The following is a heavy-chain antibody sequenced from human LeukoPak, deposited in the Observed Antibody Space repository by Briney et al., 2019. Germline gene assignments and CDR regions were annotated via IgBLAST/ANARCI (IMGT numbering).Heavy chain of an antibody. CDR2: INTNTGNP. V-gene: IGHV7-4-1*02. CDR3: ASPASYSEGADAFDI. Sequence: ASVKVSCKASGGTFSSYAISWVRQAPGQGLEWMGWINTNTGNPTYAQGFTGRFVFSLDTSVSTAYLQISSLKAEDTAVYYCASPASYSEGADAFDIWGQGTMVTVSS. J-gene: IGHJ3*02. CDR1: GGTFSSYA. D-gene: IGHD1-26*01.